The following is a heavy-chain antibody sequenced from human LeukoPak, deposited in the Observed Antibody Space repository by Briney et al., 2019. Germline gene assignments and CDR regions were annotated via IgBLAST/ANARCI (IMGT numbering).Heavy chain of an antibody. J-gene: IGHJ4*02. Sequence: GGSLRLSCAASGFTFDDYAMHWVRQAPGKGLEWVSGISWNSGSIGYADSVKGRFTISRDNAKNSLYLQMNSLRAEDIALYYCAKAKGSLLWFGELSLDYWGQGTLVTVSS. CDR3: AKAKGSLLWFGELSLDY. V-gene: IGHV3-9*03. CDR1: GFTFDDYA. D-gene: IGHD3-10*01. CDR2: ISWNSGSI.